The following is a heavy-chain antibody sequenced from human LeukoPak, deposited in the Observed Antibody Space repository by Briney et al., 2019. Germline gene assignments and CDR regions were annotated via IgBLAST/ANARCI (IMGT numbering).Heavy chain of an antibody. D-gene: IGHD3-3*01. CDR2: IYTSGST. CDR1: GGSISSGSYY. Sequence: KSSETLSLTCTVSGGSISSGSYYWSWIRQPAGKGLEWIGRIYTSGSTNYNPSLKSRVTISVDTSKNQFSLKLSSVTAADTAVYYCARSPKQDTHYDFWSGYSYYFDYWGQGTLVTVSS. CDR3: ARSPKQDTHYDFWSGYSYYFDY. V-gene: IGHV4-61*02. J-gene: IGHJ4*02.